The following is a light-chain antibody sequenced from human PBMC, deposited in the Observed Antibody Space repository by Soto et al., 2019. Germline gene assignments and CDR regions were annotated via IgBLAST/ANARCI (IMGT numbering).Light chain of an antibody. CDR3: QQYYSTPRT. CDR1: QSVVFRTDKKSY. Sequence: DIVMTQSPDSLAVSLGERATINCKSSQSVVFRTDKKSYLAWYQQRPGQPPKLLIYWASTRESGVPDRFSGSGSGTDFTLTISRLQAEDAAVYYCQQYYSTPRTFGQGTKVEIK. CDR2: WAS. J-gene: IGKJ1*01. V-gene: IGKV4-1*01.